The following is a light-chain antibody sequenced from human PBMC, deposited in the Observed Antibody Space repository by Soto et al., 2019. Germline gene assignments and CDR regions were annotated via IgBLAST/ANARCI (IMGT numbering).Light chain of an antibody. J-gene: IGKJ2*01. CDR3: HQSNNWPPYT. CDR2: GAS. CDR1: QSVSNN. V-gene: IGKV3-15*01. Sequence: EIVMTQSPATLSVSPGERATLSCRASQSVSNNLAWYQQKPGQAPRLLIYGASTSATGIPARFSGSGSGTEFTLTISSLQYDDFAVYYCHQSNNWPPYTFGQGTKLEIK.